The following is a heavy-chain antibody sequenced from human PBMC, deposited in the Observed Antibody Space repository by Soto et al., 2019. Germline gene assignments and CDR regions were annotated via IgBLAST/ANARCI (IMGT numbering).Heavy chain of an antibody. CDR2: IDPTDSYT. Sequence: GESLKISCKGSGYSFASYWINWVRQVPGKGLEWMGRIDPTDSYTNYSPSFQGRVTLSADKSISTVYLQWSSLGASDTATYYCARRLSGPKNGYNTSYSHGLDVWGQGTTVTASS. CDR1: GYSFASYW. V-gene: IGHV5-10-1*01. J-gene: IGHJ6*02. D-gene: IGHD5-12*01. CDR3: ARRLSGPKNGYNTSYSHGLDV.